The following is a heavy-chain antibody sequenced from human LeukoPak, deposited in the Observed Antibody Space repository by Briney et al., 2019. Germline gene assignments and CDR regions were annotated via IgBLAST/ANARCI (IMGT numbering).Heavy chain of an antibody. V-gene: IGHV3-23*01. CDR3: AKEGVATIDY. CDR2: ISGSGGST. J-gene: IGHJ4*02. CDR1: GFTVSSYY. Sequence: PGGSLRLSCVVSGFTVSSYYMSWVRQAPGKGLEWVSAISGSGGSTYYADSVKGRFTISRDNSKNTLYLQMNSLRAEDTAVYYCAKEGVATIDYWGQGTLVTVSS. D-gene: IGHD5-12*01.